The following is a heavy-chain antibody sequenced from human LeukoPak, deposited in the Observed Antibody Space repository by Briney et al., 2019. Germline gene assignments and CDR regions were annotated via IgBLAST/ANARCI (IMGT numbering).Heavy chain of an antibody. CDR2: ISSSSSYI. D-gene: IGHD3-10*01. Sequence: PGGSLRLSCAASGFTFSSYSMNWVRQAPGKGLEWVSSISSSSSYIYYADSVKGRFTISRDNAKNSLYLQMNSLRAEDTAVYYCASVGHGSGSFDYWGQGTLVTVSS. J-gene: IGHJ4*02. CDR3: ASVGHGSGSFDY. V-gene: IGHV3-21*01. CDR1: GFTFSSYS.